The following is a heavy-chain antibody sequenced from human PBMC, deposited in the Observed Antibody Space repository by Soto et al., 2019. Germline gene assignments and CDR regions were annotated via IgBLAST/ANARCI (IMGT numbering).Heavy chain of an antibody. Sequence: GGSLRLSCAASGFTFSSYGMHWVRQAPGKGLEWVAVISYDGSNKYYADSVKGRFTISRDNSKNTLYLQMNSLRAEDTAVYYCAKDKGFYGSGSYDPDYYYGMDVWGQGTTVPSP. J-gene: IGHJ6*02. CDR3: AKDKGFYGSGSYDPDYYYGMDV. CDR2: ISYDGSNK. D-gene: IGHD3-10*01. V-gene: IGHV3-30*18. CDR1: GFTFSSYG.